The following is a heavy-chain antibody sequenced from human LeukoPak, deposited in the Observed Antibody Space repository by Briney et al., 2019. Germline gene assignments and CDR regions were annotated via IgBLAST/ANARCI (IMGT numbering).Heavy chain of an antibody. D-gene: IGHD2-2*01. V-gene: IGHV1-8*01. CDR2: MNPNSGNT. J-gene: IGHJ6*02. CDR1: GYTFTSYD. Sequence: GASVKVSCKASGYTFTSYDINRVRQATGQGLEWMGWMNPNSGNTGYAQKFQGRVTMTRNTSISTAYLELSSLRSEDTAVYYCARRSCSSTSCKFYYYYGTDVWGQGTTVTVSS. CDR3: ARRSCSSTSCKFYYYYGTDV.